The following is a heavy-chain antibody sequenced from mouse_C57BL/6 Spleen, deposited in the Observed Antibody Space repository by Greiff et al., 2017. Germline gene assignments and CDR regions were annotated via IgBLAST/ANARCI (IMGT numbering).Heavy chain of an antibody. V-gene: IGHV1-81*01. D-gene: IGHD2-14*01. J-gene: IGHJ4*01. CDR2: IYPRSGNT. Sequence: QVQLQQSGAELARPGASVKLSCKASGYTFTSYGISWVKQRTGQGLEWIGEIYPRSGNTYYNEKFKGKATLTADKSSSTAYMELRSLTSEDSAVYFCARWMEYDEYYAMDYWGQGASGTVSS. CDR3: ARWMEYDEYYAMDY. CDR1: GYTFTSYG.